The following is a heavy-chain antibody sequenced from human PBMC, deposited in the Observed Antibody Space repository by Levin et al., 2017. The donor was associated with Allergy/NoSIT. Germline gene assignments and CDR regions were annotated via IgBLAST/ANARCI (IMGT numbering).Heavy chain of an antibody. D-gene: IGHD3-22*01. CDR3: AKVTNYDSSGYRFYYYYYGMDV. Sequence: GGSLRLSCAASGFTFSSYGMHWVRQAPGKGLEWVAVISYDGSNKYYADSVKGRFTISRDNSKNTLYLQMNSLRAEDTAVYYCAKVTNYDSSGYRFYYYYYGMDVWGQGTTVTVSS. CDR2: ISYDGSNK. V-gene: IGHV3-30*18. CDR1: GFTFSSYG. J-gene: IGHJ6*02.